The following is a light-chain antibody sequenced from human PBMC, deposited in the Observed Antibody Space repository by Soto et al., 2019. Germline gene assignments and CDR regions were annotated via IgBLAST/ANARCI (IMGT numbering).Light chain of an antibody. Sequence: QSALTQPASVSGSPVQSITISCTGTSRDVGSYNLVSWYQQHPGKAPKLMIYEGSKRPSGVSNRFSGSKSGNTASLTISGLQAEDEADYYCCSYAGSSTSVVFGGGTKLTVL. CDR1: SRDVGSYNL. V-gene: IGLV2-23*01. CDR3: CSYAGSSTSVV. J-gene: IGLJ2*01. CDR2: EGS.